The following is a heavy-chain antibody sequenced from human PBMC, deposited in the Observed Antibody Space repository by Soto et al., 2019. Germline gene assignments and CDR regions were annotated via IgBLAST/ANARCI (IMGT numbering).Heavy chain of an antibody. CDR1: GGSISSGDYY. J-gene: IGHJ6*02. D-gene: IGHD2-15*01. CDR3: AGGYCSGGSCYDWDYYYGMDV. V-gene: IGHV4-30-4*01. CDR2: IYHSGST. Sequence: SETLSLTCTVSGGSISSGDYYWSWIRQPPGKGLEWIGYIYHSGSTYYNPSLKSRVTISVDTSKNQFSLKLSSVTAADTAVYYCAGGYCSGGSCYDWDYYYGMDVWGQGTTVTVSS.